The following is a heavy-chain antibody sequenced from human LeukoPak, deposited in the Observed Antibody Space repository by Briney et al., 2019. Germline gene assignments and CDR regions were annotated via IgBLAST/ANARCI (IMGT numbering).Heavy chain of an antibody. CDR1: GFRFNSHG. V-gene: IGHV3-30*02. Sequence: GGSLRLSCAASGFRFNSHGMHWVRQAPGEGLWWGAFICFDETDKYYIDSVKGRFSISRDNSKNTLFLQMNSLRTEDTALYYCARDQGGYSYGAFDYWGQGTLVTVSP. J-gene: IGHJ4*02. CDR2: ICFDETDK. D-gene: IGHD5-18*01. CDR3: ARDQGGYSYGAFDY.